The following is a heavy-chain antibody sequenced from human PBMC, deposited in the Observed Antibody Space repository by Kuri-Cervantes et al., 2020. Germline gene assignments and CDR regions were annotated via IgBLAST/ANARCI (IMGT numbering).Heavy chain of an antibody. D-gene: IGHD2-2*01. CDR3: ARYCSSSTCRTFDY. CDR2: ISSSGSTI. Sequence: GGSLRLSCAASGFTFSDYYMSWIRQAPGKGLEWVSYISSSGSTIYYADSVKGRFTISRDNAKNTLYLQMNSLRAEDTAVYYCARYCSSSTCRTFDYWGQGTLVTVSS. V-gene: IGHV3-11*01. CDR1: GFTFSDYY. J-gene: IGHJ4*02.